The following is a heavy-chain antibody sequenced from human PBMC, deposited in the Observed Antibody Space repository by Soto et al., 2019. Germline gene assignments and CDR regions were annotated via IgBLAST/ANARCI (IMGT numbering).Heavy chain of an antibody. D-gene: IGHD5-12*01. J-gene: IGHJ5*02. CDR1: GYTLTELS. CDR3: ARRRGYSGYNWFDP. CDR2: FDPEDGET. V-gene: IGHV1-24*01. Sequence: ASVKVSCKVSGYTLTELSMHWVRQAPGKGLEWMGCFDPEDGETSYAQKFQGRVTMTKDTSTDTAYMELSSLRSEDTAVYYCARRRGYSGYNWFDPWGQGTLVTVSS.